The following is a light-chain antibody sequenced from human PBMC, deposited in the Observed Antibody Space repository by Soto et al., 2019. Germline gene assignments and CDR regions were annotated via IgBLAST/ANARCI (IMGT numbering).Light chain of an antibody. CDR3: CSFAGSSILV. CDR1: SNNVGTYNL. Sequence: QSALTQPASVSGSPGQSITISCTGTSNNVGTYNLVSWYQHHPGKAPKLMIYEVTKRPSGISNRFSGSKSGNTASLTISGLQAEDEADYYCCSFAGSSILVFGGGTKLTVL. CDR2: EVT. V-gene: IGLV2-23*02. J-gene: IGLJ3*02.